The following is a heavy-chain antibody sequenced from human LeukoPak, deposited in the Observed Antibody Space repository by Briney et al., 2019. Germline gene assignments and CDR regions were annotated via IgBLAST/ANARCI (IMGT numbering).Heavy chain of an antibody. J-gene: IGHJ3*02. CDR1: GGSLSGYY. D-gene: IGHD5-18*01. CDR2: INHSGST. Sequence: SETLSLTCAVYGGSLSGYYWTWIRQPPGKGLEWIGEINHSGSTTYNPSLKSRITISVDTSKNQFSLKLSSVTAADTAVYYCATSTPMVPDDAFDIWGQGTVVTVSS. CDR3: ATSTPMVPDDAFDI. V-gene: IGHV4-34*01.